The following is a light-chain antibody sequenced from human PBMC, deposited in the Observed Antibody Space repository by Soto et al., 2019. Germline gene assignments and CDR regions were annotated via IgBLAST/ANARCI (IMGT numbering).Light chain of an antibody. Sequence: QSALTQPRSVSGSPGQSVTISFTGTSSDVGGYNYVSWYQQHPGKAPKLMIYDVSKRPSGVPDRFSGSKSGNTASLTISGLQAEDEADYYCCSYAGSYTFYVFGTGTKLNVL. J-gene: IGLJ1*01. V-gene: IGLV2-11*01. CDR3: CSYAGSYTFYV. CDR1: SSDVGGYNY. CDR2: DVS.